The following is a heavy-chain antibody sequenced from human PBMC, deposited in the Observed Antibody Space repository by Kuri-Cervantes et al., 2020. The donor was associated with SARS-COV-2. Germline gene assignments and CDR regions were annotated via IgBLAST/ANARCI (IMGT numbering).Heavy chain of an antibody. D-gene: IGHD3-22*01. CDR3: ARQGGYYGMDV. J-gene: IGHJ6*02. CDR2: IYYSGST. CDR1: GGSISSYY. Sequence: GSLRLSCTVSGGSISSYYWSWIRQPPGKGLEWIGYIYYSGSTKYNPSLKSRVTMSVDTSKNQFSLKLNSVTPADTAVYYCARQGGYYGMDVWGQGTTVTVSS. V-gene: IGHV4-59*01.